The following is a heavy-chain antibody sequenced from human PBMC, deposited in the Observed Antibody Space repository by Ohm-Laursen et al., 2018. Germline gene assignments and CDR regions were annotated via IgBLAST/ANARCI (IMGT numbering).Heavy chain of an antibody. D-gene: IGHD3-3*01. CDR2: IYYSGST. J-gene: IGHJ3*01. V-gene: IGHV4-39*01. CDR3: TRAFWNGYNDAFDV. CDR1: GGSISSYC. Sequence: GTLSLTCTVSGGSISSYCWGWIRQPPGKGLEWIGNIYYSGSTYYNPSLRSRLTVSVDTSKNQFSLKLSSVTATDTAVYYCTRAFWNGYNDAFDVWGQGTMVTVSS.